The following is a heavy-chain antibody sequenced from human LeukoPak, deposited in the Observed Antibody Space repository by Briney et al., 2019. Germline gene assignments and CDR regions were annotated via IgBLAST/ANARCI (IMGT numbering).Heavy chain of an antibody. Sequence: GGSLRLSCAASGFSSSSYEMNWVRQAPGKGLEWVSYISSSGSTIYYADSVKGRFTISRYNAKNSLYLRMNSLRAEDTAVYYCARVELAPYYYYMDVWGKGTTVTVSS. CDR1: GFSSSSYE. CDR3: ARVELAPYYYYMDV. D-gene: IGHD1-7*01. V-gene: IGHV3-48*03. J-gene: IGHJ6*03. CDR2: ISSSGSTI.